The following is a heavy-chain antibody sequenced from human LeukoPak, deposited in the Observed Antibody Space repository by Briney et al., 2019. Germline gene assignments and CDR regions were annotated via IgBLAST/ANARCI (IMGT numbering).Heavy chain of an antibody. CDR3: ARKNDFEI. D-gene: IGHD2/OR15-2a*01. Sequence: PSETLSLTCTVSGGSITTDHWNWIRLPPGKGLEWIGCIYYSGRTYYNPSLESRVTISVDMSKSQFSLRLTSVTAADTALYYCARKNDFEIWGQGTLVTVSS. CDR1: GGSITTDH. V-gene: IGHV4-59*01. CDR2: IYYSGRT. J-gene: IGHJ3*02.